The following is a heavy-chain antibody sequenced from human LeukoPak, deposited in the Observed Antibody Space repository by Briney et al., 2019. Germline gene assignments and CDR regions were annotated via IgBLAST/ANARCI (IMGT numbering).Heavy chain of an antibody. D-gene: IGHD2-8*01. Sequence: SQTLSLTCTVSGGSISSGSYYWSWIRQPAGKGLEWIGRIYTSGSTNYNPSLKSRVTISVDTSKDQFSLKLSSVTAADTAVYYCARDRFYCTNGVCYWDWSDPWGQGTLVTVSS. CDR2: IYTSGST. V-gene: IGHV4-61*02. CDR1: GGSISSGSYY. J-gene: IGHJ5*02. CDR3: ARDRFYCTNGVCYWDWSDP.